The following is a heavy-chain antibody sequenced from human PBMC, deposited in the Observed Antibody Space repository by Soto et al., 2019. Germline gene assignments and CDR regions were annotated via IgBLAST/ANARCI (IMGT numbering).Heavy chain of an antibody. CDR1: GGSMSSFS. J-gene: IGHJ6*02. V-gene: IGHV4-59*13. CDR3: ARDYYYDSSGHPGAYYYGMDV. D-gene: IGHD3-22*01. Sequence: PSETLSLTCAVSGGSMSSFSWSWIRQPPGKGLEFIGSISHSGRSEYNPSLKDRIILSVDVSKDQFSLNLKLSSVTAADTAVYYCARDYYYDSSGHPGAYYYGMDVWGQGTTVTVSS. CDR2: ISHSGRS.